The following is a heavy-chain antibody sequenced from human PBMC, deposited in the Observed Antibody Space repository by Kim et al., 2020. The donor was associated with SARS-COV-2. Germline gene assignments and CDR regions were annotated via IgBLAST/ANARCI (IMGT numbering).Heavy chain of an antibody. V-gene: IGHV3-74*01. D-gene: IGHD6-19*01. Sequence: YAYSVKGRYTIYRDNAKNTMYLQMNSLRAEDKAMYYCARRQFTSGWYYFDYWGQGTLVTVSS. J-gene: IGHJ4*02. CDR3: ARRQFTSGWYYFDY.